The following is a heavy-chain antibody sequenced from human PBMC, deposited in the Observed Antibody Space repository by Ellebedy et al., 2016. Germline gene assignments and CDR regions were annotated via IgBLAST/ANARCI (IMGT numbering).Heavy chain of an antibody. V-gene: IGHV3-13*04. Sequence: GESLKISXAASGFTFSSYDMHWVRQATGKGLEWVSAIGTAGDTYSPGSVKGRFTISRENAKNSLYLQMNSLRAGDTAVYYCARGRVVPAAIGAYYFDYWGQGTLVTVSS. CDR3: ARGRVVPAAIGAYYFDY. CDR2: IGTAGDT. D-gene: IGHD2-2*02. J-gene: IGHJ4*02. CDR1: GFTFSSYD.